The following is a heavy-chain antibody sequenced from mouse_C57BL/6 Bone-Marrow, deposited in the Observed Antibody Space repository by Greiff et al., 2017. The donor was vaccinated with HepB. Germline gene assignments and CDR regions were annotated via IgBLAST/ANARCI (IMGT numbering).Heavy chain of an antibody. CDR1: GYAFSSSW. CDR2: IYPGDGDT. D-gene: IGHD1-1*01. V-gene: IGHV1-82*01. CDR3: ARSPPYYYGSSYWYFDV. J-gene: IGHJ1*03. Sequence: QVQLQQSGPELVKPGASVKISCKASGYAFSSSWMNWVKQRPGKGLEWIGRIYPGDGDTNYNGKFKGKATLTADKSSSTAYMQLDSLTSEDSAVYFCARSPPYYYGSSYWYFDVWGTGTTVTVSS.